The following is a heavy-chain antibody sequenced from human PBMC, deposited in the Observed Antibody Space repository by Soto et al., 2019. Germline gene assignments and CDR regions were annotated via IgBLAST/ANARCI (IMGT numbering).Heavy chain of an antibody. J-gene: IGHJ4*02. D-gene: IGHD1-26*01. V-gene: IGHV3-53*01. CDR1: GFTVSSNY. CDR2: IYSGGST. Sequence: EVQLVESGGGLIQPGGSLRLSCAASGFTVSSNYMSWVRQAPGKGLEWVSVIYSGGSTYDADSVKGRFTISRDNSKNTLYLQMNSLRAEDTAVYYCARDGIGGSSGAFDYWGQGTLVTVSS. CDR3: ARDGIGGSSGAFDY.